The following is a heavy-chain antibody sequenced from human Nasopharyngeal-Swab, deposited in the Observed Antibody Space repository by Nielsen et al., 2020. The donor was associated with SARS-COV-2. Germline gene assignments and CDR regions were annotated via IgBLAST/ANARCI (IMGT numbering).Heavy chain of an antibody. Sequence: WIRQPPGKGLEWVALISYDGSNKYYADSVKGRFTISRDNSKNTLYLQMNSLRAEDTAVYYCARIKYYYDSSGVFDYWGQGTLVTVSS. CDR2: ISYDGSNK. V-gene: IGHV3-30-3*01. D-gene: IGHD3-22*01. J-gene: IGHJ4*02. CDR3: ARIKYYYDSSGVFDY.